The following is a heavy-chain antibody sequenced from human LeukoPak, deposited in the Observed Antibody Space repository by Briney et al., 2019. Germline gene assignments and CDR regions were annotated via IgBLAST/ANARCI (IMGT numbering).Heavy chain of an antibody. Sequence: ASGKVSCKASGSSFSNYAFSWVRQAPGQGLEWMGRITPIVDIATYIQKFQGRVTITANKFTSTAYMELSSLTSEDTAVYYCASGLGFCSGSDCTNLVKDYYYGMNVWGQGTTVTVSS. CDR2: ITPIVDIA. CDR1: GSSFSNYA. CDR3: ASGLGFCSGSDCTNLVKDYYYGMNV. V-gene: IGHV1-69*04. J-gene: IGHJ6*02. D-gene: IGHD2-15*01.